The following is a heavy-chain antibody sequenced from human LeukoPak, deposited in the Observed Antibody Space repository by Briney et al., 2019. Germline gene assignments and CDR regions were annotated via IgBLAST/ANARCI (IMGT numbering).Heavy chain of an antibody. Sequence: SQTLSLTCAISGDSVSSNSAAWNWIRQSPSRGLEWLGRTYYRSKWFYDYAVSVKSRIKINPDTSKNQFSLQLNSVTPEDTAVYYCARDGPNPGYSSSWFDYWGQGTLVSVSS. V-gene: IGHV6-1*01. CDR1: GDSVSSNSAA. J-gene: IGHJ4*02. CDR3: ARDGPNPGYSSSWFDY. CDR2: TYYRSKWFY. D-gene: IGHD6-13*01.